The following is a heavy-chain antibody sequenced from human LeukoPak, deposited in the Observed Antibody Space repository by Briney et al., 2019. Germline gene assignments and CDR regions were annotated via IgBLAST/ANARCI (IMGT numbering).Heavy chain of an antibody. CDR1: GGSISSSSYY. Sequence: SETLSLTCTVSGGSISSSSYYWGWIRQPPGKGLEWIGSIYYSGSTYYNPSLKSRVTISVDTSKNQFSLKLSSVTAADTAVYYCARGPLPTLVVITTWGQGTLVTVSS. CDR3: ARGPLPTLVVITT. CDR2: IYYSGST. J-gene: IGHJ5*02. D-gene: IGHD3-22*01. V-gene: IGHV4-39*01.